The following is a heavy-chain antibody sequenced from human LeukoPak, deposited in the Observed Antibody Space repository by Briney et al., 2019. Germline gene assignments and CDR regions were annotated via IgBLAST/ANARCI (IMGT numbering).Heavy chain of an antibody. Sequence: GESLKISCKGSGYRFTNYWIGWVRQMPGKGLEWMGIIYPGDSNTRYSPSFQGQVTVSADKSINTAYVQWSSLKASDTAMYYCARRVVNNRNWYFNLWGRGTLVTVSS. CDR1: GYRFTNYW. J-gene: IGHJ2*01. CDR2: IYPGDSNT. CDR3: ARRVVNNRNWYFNL. D-gene: IGHD4-23*01. V-gene: IGHV5-51*01.